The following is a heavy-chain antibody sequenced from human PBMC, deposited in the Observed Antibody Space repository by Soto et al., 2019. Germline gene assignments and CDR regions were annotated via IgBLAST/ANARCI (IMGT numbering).Heavy chain of an antibody. J-gene: IGHJ6*02. CDR1: GGSISSYY. CDR3: ARDENYYGMDV. V-gene: IGHV4-59*01. Sequence: SETLSLTCTVSGGSISSYYWSWIRQPPGKGLEWIGYIYYSGSTNYNPSLKSRVTISVDTSKNQFSLKLSSVAAADTAVYYCARDENYYGMDVWGQGTTVTVSS. CDR2: IYYSGST.